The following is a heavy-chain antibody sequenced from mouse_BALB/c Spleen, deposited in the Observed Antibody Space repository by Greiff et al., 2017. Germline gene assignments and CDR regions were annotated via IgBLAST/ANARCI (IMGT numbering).Heavy chain of an antibody. J-gene: IGHJ1*01. CDR3: ARAYYGSSRNWYFDV. CDR2: IYPGSGNT. CDR1: GYTFTDYY. Sequence: VQLQQSGAELARPGASVKLSCKASGYTFTDYYINWVKQRTGQGLEWIGEIYPGSGNTYYNEKFKGKATLTADKSSSTAYMQLSSLTSEDSAVYSCARAYYGSSRNWYFDVWGAGTTVTVSS. D-gene: IGHD1-1*01. V-gene: IGHV1-77*01.